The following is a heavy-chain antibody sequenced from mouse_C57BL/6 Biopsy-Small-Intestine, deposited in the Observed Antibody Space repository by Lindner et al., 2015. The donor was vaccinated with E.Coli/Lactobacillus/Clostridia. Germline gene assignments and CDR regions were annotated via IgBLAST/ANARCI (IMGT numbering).Heavy chain of an antibody. CDR1: GFTFSDYG. CDR2: ISSGSSTI. CDR3: ASRYGSRYAWFAY. V-gene: IGHV5-17*01. Sequence: ESGGGLVKPGGSLKLSCAASGFTFSDYGMHWVRQAPEKGLEWVAYISSGSSTIYYADTVKGRFTISRDNAKNTLFLQMTSLRSEDTAMYYCASRYGSRYAWFAYWGQGTLVTVSA. J-gene: IGHJ3*01. D-gene: IGHD1-1*01.